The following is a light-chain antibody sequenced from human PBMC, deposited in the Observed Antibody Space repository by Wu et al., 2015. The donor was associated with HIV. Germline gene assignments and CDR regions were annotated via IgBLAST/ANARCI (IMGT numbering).Light chain of an antibody. CDR1: QSVRNDY. J-gene: IGKJ1*01. V-gene: IGKV3-20*01. Sequence: DIVLTQSPGTLSLSPGERATLSCRASQSVRNDYLAWYQQKPGQAPRLLIYGASSRATGIPDRFSGSGSGADFTLTISRLEPEDFAVYYCQHYSASPVTFGQGTKVEIK. CDR2: GAS. CDR3: QHYSASPVT.